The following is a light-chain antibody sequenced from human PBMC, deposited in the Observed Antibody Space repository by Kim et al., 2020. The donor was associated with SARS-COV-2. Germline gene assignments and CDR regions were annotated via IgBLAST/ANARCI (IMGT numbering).Light chain of an antibody. CDR3: SSYAGSNIVV. V-gene: IGLV2-8*01. CDR1: SSDVGAYTY. CDR2: EVT. J-gene: IGLJ2*01. Sequence: GQSVTIPCTRTSSDVGAYTYVSWYQQHPGKAPNLMIYEVTKRPSGVPDRFSGSKSGNTASLTVSGLQPEDEADYYCSSYAGSNIVVFGGGNQLTVL.